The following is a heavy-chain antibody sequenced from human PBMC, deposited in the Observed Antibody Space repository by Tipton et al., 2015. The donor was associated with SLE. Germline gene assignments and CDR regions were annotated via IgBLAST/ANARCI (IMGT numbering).Heavy chain of an antibody. CDR2: IYYTGST. Sequence: LRLSCSVSGDSISDSTYYWGWIRQPPGKGLEWIGNIYYTGSTSYNPSLKSRVTISVDTPKNHFSLKLSSVTAADTAVYYCARVVRSGWDLLNGYFDLWGRGTLVTVSS. CDR3: ARVVRSGWDLLNGYFDL. D-gene: IGHD6-19*01. J-gene: IGHJ2*01. V-gene: IGHV4-39*07. CDR1: GDSISDSTYY.